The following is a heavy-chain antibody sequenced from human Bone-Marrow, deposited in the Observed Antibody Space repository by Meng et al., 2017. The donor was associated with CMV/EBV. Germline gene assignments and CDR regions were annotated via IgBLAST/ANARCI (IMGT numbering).Heavy chain of an antibody. CDR1: GGSFSGYY. J-gene: IGHJ4*02. CDR3: ARASGYSSGWYLW. CDR2: INHSGST. Sequence: QVQLRQWGAGLLKPSETLSLTCAVYGGSFSGYYWSWIRQPPGKGLEWIGEINHSGSTNYNPSLKSRVTISVDTSKNQFSLKLSSVTAADTAVYYCARASGYSSGWYLWWGQGTLVTVSS. V-gene: IGHV4-34*01. D-gene: IGHD6-19*01.